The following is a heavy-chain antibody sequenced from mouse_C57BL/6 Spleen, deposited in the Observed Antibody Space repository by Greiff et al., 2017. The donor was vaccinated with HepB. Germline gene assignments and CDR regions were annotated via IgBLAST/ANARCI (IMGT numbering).Heavy chain of an antibody. CDR2: INPNNGGT. CDR1: GYTFTDYY. J-gene: IGHJ4*01. Sequence: VQLQQSGPELVKPGASVKISCKASGYTFTDYYMNWVKQSHGKSLEWIGDINPNNGGTSYNQKFKGKATLTVDKSSSTAYMELRSLTSEDSAVYYCARDSAMDYWGQGTSVTVSS. CDR3: ARDSAMDY. V-gene: IGHV1-26*01.